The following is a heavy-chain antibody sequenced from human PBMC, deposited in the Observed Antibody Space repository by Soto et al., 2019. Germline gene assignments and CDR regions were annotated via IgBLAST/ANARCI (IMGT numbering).Heavy chain of an antibody. J-gene: IGHJ4*02. D-gene: IGHD2-2*01. CDR3: ARSQYQLLPDDY. V-gene: IGHV4-31*03. CDR2: IYYSGST. CDR1: GGSISSGGYY. Sequence: SETLSLTCTVSGGSISSGGYYWSWIRQHPGKGLEWIGYIYYSGSTYYNPSLKSRVTISVDTSKNQFSLKLSSVTAADTAVYYCARSQYQLLPDDYWGQGTLVTVS.